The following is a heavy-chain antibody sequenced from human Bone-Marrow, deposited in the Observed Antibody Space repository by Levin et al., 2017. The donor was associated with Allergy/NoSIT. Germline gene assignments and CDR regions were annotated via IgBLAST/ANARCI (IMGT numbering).Heavy chain of an antibody. V-gene: IGHV2-70*01. CDR3: ARTQDFYYDSSGYYYYFDY. J-gene: IGHJ4*02. CDR1: GFSLSTSGMC. Sequence: SGPTLVKPTQTLTLTCTFSGFSLSTSGMCVSWIRQPPGKALEWLALIDWDDDKYYSTSLKTRLTISKDTSKNQVVLTMTNMDPVDTATYYCARTQDFYYDSSGYYYYFDYWGQGTLVTVSS. CDR2: IDWDDDK. D-gene: IGHD3-22*01.